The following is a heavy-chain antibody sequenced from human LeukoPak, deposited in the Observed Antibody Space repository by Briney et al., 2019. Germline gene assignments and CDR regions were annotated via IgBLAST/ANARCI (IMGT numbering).Heavy chain of an antibody. V-gene: IGHV5-51*01. CDR1: GYSFTTYW. J-gene: IGHJ4*02. Sequence: GESLKISCKASGYSFTTYWIGWVRQMPGKGLEWMGIIYPGDSDTRYSPSFQGQVTISDDKSITPAYLQWSSLKASDTAMYYCARGGLVGSTKNYFDYWGQGTLVTVSS. D-gene: IGHD1-26*01. CDR2: IYPGDSDT. CDR3: ARGGLVGSTKNYFDY.